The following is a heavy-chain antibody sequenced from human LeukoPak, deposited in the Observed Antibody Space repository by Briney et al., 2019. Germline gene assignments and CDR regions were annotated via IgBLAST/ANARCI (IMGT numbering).Heavy chain of an antibody. CDR1: GFTFNSYA. CDR2: ITGSAGST. V-gene: IGHV3-23*01. Sequence: GGSLRLSCEASGFTFNSYAMSWVRQAPGKGLEWVSAITGSAGSTYYADSVKGRFTISRDNSMNTLSLQMNSLRAEDTAVYYCAKSHYDILTGYSPLYYYYGMDVWGQGTTVTVSS. D-gene: IGHD3-9*01. J-gene: IGHJ6*02. CDR3: AKSHYDILTGYSPLYYYYGMDV.